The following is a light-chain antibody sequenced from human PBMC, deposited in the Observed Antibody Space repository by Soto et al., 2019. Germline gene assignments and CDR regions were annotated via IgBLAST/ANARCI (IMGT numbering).Light chain of an antibody. Sequence: EIVLTQSPGTLSLSPGERATLSCRASQSVSSSYLAWYQQKPGQAPRLLIYGASSRATGIPDRFSGSGSGRVFALTISSVESEAFAGYYYQQYASSPSMYTFGQGTKLEVK. J-gene: IGKJ2*01. CDR3: QQYASSPSMYT. CDR1: QSVSSSY. V-gene: IGKV3-20*01. CDR2: GAS.